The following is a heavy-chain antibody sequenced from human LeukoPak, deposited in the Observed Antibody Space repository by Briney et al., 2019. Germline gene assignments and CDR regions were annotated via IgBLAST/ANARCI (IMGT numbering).Heavy chain of an antibody. V-gene: IGHV3-23*01. CDR1: VFTFSSHA. CDR2: ISGSGGST. CDR3: AKDVAMVYYFDY. J-gene: IGHJ4*02. Sequence: GSLRLSCAASVFTFSSHAMSWVRQAPGKELEWVSAISGSGGSTYYADSVKGRFTISRDNSKNTLYLQMNSLRAEDRAVNYCAKDVAMVYYFDYWGQGTMVTVSS. D-gene: IGHD5-18*01.